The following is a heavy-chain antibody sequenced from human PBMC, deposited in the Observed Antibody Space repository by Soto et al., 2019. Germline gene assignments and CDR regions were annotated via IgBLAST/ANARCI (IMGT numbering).Heavy chain of an antibody. CDR3: ARQRNYDYIWGSSYYFDY. D-gene: IGHD3-16*01. CDR2: IYYSGST. J-gene: IGHJ4*02. V-gene: IGHV4-59*08. CDR1: GGSISSYY. Sequence: SETLSLTCTVSGGSISSYYWSWIRQPPGKGLEWIGYIYYSGSTNYNPSLKSRVTISVDTSKNQFSLKLSSVTAADTAVYYCARQRNYDYIWGSSYYFDYWGQGTLVTVSS.